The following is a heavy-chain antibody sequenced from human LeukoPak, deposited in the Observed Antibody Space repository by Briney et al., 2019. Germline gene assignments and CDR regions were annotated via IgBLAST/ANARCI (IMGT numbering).Heavy chain of an antibody. D-gene: IGHD6-19*01. V-gene: IGHV3-53*01. CDR2: IYRGGDT. CDR1: GFTVSSYY. Sequence: TGGSLRLSCAPSGFTVSSYYMSWVRQAPDKRLEWVSVIYRGGDTYYGDSVKGRFTISRDTSKNTLYLQMNSLRVEDTAVYFCARSLDSSGSHPKNYLDYWGHGTLVTVSS. CDR3: ARSLDSSGSHPKNYLDY. J-gene: IGHJ4*01.